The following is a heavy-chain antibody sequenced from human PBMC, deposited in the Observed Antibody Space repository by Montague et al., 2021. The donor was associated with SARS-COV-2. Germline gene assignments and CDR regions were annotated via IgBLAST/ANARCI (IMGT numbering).Heavy chain of an antibody. V-gene: IGHV3-30*18. CDR1: GFSFNRYA. D-gene: IGHD4-17*01. J-gene: IGHJ5*02. Sequence: SLRLSCAASGFSFNRYAMSWVRQAPGKGLEWVAVISYDGSNKYYADSVKGRFTISRDNSKSTLYLQMNSLRAEDTAVYYCAKVHFGDYTWFDPWGQGTLVTVSS. CDR3: AKVHFGDYTWFDP. CDR2: ISYDGSNK.